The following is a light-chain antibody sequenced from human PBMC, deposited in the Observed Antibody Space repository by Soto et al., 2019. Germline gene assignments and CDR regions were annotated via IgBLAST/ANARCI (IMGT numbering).Light chain of an antibody. CDR1: QSVSSN. CDR3: QQRRNWPIT. CDR2: DAS. Sequence: EIVITQSPATLSVSPEERATLSCRASQSVSSNLAWYQQKPVQAPRLLIYDASNRATGIPARLSGSGSGTDLTLTISSLEPEDFAVYYCQQRRNWPITFGKGTRLEIK. V-gene: IGKV3-11*01. J-gene: IGKJ5*01.